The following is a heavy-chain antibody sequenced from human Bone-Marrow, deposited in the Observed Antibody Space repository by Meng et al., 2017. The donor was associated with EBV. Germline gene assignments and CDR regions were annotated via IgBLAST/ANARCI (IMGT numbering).Heavy chain of an antibody. CDR1: GYTLTGYY. Sequence: QMVQSGAEVKKPGASVKVSCKASGYTLTGYYMHWVRQAPGQGLEWMGRINPNSGGTNYAQKFQGRVTMTRDTSISTAYMELSRLRSDDTAVYYCARMSYGSGSYYNWFDPWGQGTLVTVSS. V-gene: IGHV1-2*06. CDR3: ARMSYGSGSYYNWFDP. CDR2: INPNSGGT. J-gene: IGHJ5*02. D-gene: IGHD3-10*01.